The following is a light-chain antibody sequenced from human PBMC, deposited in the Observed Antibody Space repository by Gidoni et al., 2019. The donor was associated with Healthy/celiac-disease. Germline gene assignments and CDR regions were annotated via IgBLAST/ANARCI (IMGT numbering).Light chain of an antibody. Sequence: DIQMTQSPSSLSASVGDRVTITCRASQSISSYLNWYQQKPGKAPKLLIYAASSLQSGVPSRFSGSGSGTDFTITISSLQPEDFATYYCQQSYSLTFGKGTKLEIK. CDR1: QSISSY. J-gene: IGKJ2*01. V-gene: IGKV1-39*01. CDR2: AAS. CDR3: QQSYSLT.